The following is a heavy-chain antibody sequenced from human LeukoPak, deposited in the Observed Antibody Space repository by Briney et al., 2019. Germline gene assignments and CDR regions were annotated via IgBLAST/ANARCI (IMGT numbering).Heavy chain of an antibody. J-gene: IGHJ3*02. Sequence: GGSLRLSCAASGFTFSSYSMNWVRQAPGKGLEWVSSISSSSSYIYYADSVKGRFTIPKDNAKNSLYLQMDSLRAEDTAVYYCARDPSADAFDIWGQGTMVTVSS. CDR1: GFTFSSYS. V-gene: IGHV3-21*01. CDR3: ARDPSADAFDI. CDR2: ISSSSSYI.